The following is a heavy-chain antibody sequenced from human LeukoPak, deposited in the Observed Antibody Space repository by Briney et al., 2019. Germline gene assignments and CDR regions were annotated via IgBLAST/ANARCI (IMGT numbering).Heavy chain of an antibody. J-gene: IGHJ3*02. CDR2: ISYSGANS. CDR3: ARDSSYCRNGICYDVFDT. Sequence: PGGSLRLSCAASGFTFSGSAMSWVRQAPGEGLEWVSLISYSGANSYYTDSVRGRFTISRDNAKNSLYLQMNSLRAGDTAVYYCARDSSYCRNGICYDVFDTWGQGTMVTVSS. V-gene: IGHV3-23*01. CDR1: GFTFSGSA. D-gene: IGHD2-8*01.